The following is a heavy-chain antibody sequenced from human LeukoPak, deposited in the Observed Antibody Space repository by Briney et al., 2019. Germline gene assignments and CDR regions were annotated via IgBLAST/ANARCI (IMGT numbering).Heavy chain of an antibody. CDR2: ISAYNGNT. Sequence: ASVKVSCKASGYIFTDYYMHWVRQAPGQGLEWMGWISAYNGNTNYAQKLQGRVTMTTDTSTSTAYMELRSLRSDDTAVYYCARDSMIVPSFFDYWGQGTLVTVSS. CDR3: ARDSMIVPSFFDY. J-gene: IGHJ4*02. D-gene: IGHD3-22*01. CDR1: GYIFTDYY. V-gene: IGHV1-18*04.